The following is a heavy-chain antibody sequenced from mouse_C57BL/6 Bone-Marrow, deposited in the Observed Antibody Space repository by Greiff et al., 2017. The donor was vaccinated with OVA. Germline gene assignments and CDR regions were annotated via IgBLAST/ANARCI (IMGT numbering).Heavy chain of an antibody. D-gene: IGHD2-4*01. CDR3: TREITTLMDY. CDR2: IRNKANNHAT. Sequence: EVQRVESGGGLVQPGGSMKLSCAASGFTFSDAWMDWVRQSPEQGLEWVAEIRNKANNHATYYAESVKGRFTISRDDSKSSVYLQMNSLRAEDTGIYYCTREITTLMDYWGQGTSVTVSS. V-gene: IGHV6-6*01. J-gene: IGHJ4*01. CDR1: GFTFSDAW.